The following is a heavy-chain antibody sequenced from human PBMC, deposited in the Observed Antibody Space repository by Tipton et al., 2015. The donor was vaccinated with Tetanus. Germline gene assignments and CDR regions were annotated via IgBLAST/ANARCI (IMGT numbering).Heavy chain of an antibody. V-gene: IGHV3-48*01. CDR2: ISTTGNTI. Sequence: GFLRLSCAASGFTLRSYSMNWVRQAPGKGLEWVSYISTTGNTIYYADSVKGRFTISRDNAKNLLYLQMSSLRREDTAVYYCASSTVTRWGPGTLVTVSS. D-gene: IGHD4-17*01. CDR1: GFTLRSYS. J-gene: IGHJ4*02. CDR3: ASSTVTR.